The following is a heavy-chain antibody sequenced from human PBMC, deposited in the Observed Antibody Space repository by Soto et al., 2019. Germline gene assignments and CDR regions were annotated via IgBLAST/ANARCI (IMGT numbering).Heavy chain of an antibody. CDR1: GFTVSNNY. V-gene: IGHV3-66*01. CDR2: IYSGGPT. CDR3: ARNSGSKLGPRTAGEGH. J-gene: IGHJ4*02. Sequence: EVQLVESGGALVQPGGSLRLSCAASGFTVSNNYMSWVRQAPGKGLEWVSLIYSGGPTSYADSVKGRFTISRDSSKNTLNLQMNSLRAEDTAVYYCARNSGSKLGPRTAGEGHWGQGTLVTVSS. D-gene: IGHD7-27*01.